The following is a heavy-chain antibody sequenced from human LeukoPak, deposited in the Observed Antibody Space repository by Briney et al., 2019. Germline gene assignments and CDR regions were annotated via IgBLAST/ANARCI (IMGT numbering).Heavy chain of an antibody. J-gene: IGHJ5*02. D-gene: IGHD4-17*01. V-gene: IGHV3-21*01. CDR1: GFTFSSYS. CDR3: ARDSPATVKNWFDP. CDR2: ISSSSSYI. Sequence: GGSLRLSCAASGFTFSSYSMNWVRQAPGKGLEWVSSISSSSSYIYYADSVKGRFTISRDNAKNSLYLQMNSLRAEDTAVYYCARDSPATVKNWFDPWGQGALVTVSS.